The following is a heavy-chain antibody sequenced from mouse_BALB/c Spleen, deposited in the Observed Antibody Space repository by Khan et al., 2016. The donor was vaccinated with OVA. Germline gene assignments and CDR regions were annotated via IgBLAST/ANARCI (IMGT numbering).Heavy chain of an antibody. CDR3: ERGAGRF. Sequence: VQLQQSGPELVKPGASVKISCRTSGYTFPEYTVHWVKQSPGKSLDWIGVINPNTGGTAYNQKFKGKATLTVDKASSTAYMEFRSLTSEDSAIYYCERGAGRFWGEGTSVTVAS. J-gene: IGHJ4*01. CDR2: INPNTGGT. V-gene: IGHV1-18*01. CDR1: GYTFPEYT. D-gene: IGHD3-3*01.